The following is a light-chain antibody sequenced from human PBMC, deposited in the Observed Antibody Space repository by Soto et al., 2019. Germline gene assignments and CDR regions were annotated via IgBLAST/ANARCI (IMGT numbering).Light chain of an antibody. CDR3: ATWDDSLNVV. Sequence: QSVLPQSPSASGTPGQRVSISCSGSTSNIGTHTVNWYQHVPGTAPKLLSYSDNQRPSAVPGRFSGSKSGTSASLAISGLLSADEADYYCATWDDSLNVVFGGGTQLTVL. CDR1: TSNIGTHT. J-gene: IGLJ2*01. V-gene: IGLV1-44*01. CDR2: SDN.